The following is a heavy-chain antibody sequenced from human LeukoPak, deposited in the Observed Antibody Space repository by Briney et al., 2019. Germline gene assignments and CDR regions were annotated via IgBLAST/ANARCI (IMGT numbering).Heavy chain of an antibody. V-gene: IGHV3-30*03. CDR1: GFTFSNAW. J-gene: IGHJ3*02. D-gene: IGHD3-10*01. Sequence: GGSLRLSCAASGFTFSNAWMNWVRQAPGKGLEWVTEISFDGRKKTYVDSVKGRFTISRDSPKNTVYLQMDSLRAEDTAVYYCARGAEKILSFGEYPSDAFDIWGQGTMVSATS. CDR3: ARGAEKILSFGEYPSDAFDI. CDR2: ISFDGRKK.